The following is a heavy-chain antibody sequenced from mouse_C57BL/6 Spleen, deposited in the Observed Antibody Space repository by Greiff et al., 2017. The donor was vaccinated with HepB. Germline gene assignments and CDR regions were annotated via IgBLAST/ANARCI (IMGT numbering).Heavy chain of an antibody. CDR1: GYTFTSYW. J-gene: IGHJ1*03. CDR2: IYPSDSET. Sequence: VQLQQSGAELVRPGSSVKLSCKASGYTFTSYWMDWVKQRPGQGLEWIGNIYPSDSETHYNQKFKDKATLTVDKSSSTAYMQLSSLTSEDSAVYYGARERGNYWYFDVWGTGTTVTVSS. V-gene: IGHV1-61*01. CDR3: ARERGNYWYFDV. D-gene: IGHD2-1*01.